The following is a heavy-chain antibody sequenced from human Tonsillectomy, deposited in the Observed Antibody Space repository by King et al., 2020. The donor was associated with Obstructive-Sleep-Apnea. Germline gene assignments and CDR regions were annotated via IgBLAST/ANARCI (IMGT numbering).Heavy chain of an antibody. D-gene: IGHD3-9*01. V-gene: IGHV3-72*01. CDR3: TRVGDVLTGLDY. Sequence: VQLVESGGGLAQPGGSRRLSCAASGFTLSDHYMDWVRQAPGKGLEWVGRTRNRANSYITEYAASVKGRFTISRDDSKNSLYLQMNSLKAEDTAMYYCTRVGDVLTGLDYWGQGTLVTVSS. CDR1: GFTLSDHY. J-gene: IGHJ4*02. CDR2: TRNRANSYIT.